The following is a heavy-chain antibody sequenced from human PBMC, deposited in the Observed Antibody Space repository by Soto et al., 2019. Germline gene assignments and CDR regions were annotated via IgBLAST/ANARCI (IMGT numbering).Heavy chain of an antibody. D-gene: IGHD3-16*01. Sequence: SEALSLTSTVFGGSISSYYWSWIRQPPGKGLEWIGYIYYSGSTNYNPSLKSRVTISVDTSKNQFSLKLSSVTAADTAVYYCAGTDSYDYVWGSYYWFDPWGQGTLVTVPS. V-gene: IGHV4-59*01. J-gene: IGHJ5*02. CDR2: IYYSGST. CDR1: GGSISSYY. CDR3: AGTDSYDYVWGSYYWFDP.